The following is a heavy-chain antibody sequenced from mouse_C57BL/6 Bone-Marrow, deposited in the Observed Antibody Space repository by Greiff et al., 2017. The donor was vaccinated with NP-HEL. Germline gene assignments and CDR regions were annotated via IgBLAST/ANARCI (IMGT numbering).Heavy chain of an antibody. CDR2: IYPGNSDT. CDR1: GYTFTSYW. J-gene: IGHJ3*01. D-gene: IGHD2-3*01. Sequence: EVQLQQSGTVLARPGASVKMSCKTSGYTFTSYWMHWVKQRPGQGLEWIGAIYPGNSDTSYNQKFKGKAKLTAVTSASTAYMELSSLTNEDSAVYYCTRDDGYYAAWFAYWGQGTLVTVSA. V-gene: IGHV1-5*01. CDR3: TRDDGYYAAWFAY.